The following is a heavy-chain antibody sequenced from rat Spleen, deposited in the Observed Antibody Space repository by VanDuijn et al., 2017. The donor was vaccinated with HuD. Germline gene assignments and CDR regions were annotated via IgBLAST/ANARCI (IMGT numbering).Heavy chain of an antibody. CDR2: MWSDGDK. J-gene: IGHJ4*01. V-gene: IGHV2-32*01. Sequence: QVQLKESGPGLVQPSQTLSLTCNVPGFPLISYHVHWVGQPPGKGLEWMGAMWSDGDKSYNSAHKSRPRSSRDTSNSQIFLKMSSLQTEDTATYYCARGYPGIYYYVMDAWGQGASVTVSS. D-gene: IGHD1-4*01. CDR1: GFPLISYH. CDR3: ARGYPGIYYYVMDA.